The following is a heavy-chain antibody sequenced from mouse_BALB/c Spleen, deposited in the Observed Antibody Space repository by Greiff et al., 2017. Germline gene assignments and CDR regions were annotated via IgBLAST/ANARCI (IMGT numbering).Heavy chain of an antibody. CDR3: TRAPDYYGSSYYAMDY. V-gene: IGHV5-6-4*01. J-gene: IGHJ4*01. D-gene: IGHD1-1*01. CDR1: GFTFSSYT. CDR2: ISSGGSYT. Sequence: EVKVVESGGGLVKPGGSLKLSCAASGFTFSSYTMSWVRQTPEKRLEWVATISSGGSYTYYPDSVKGRFTISRDNAKNTLYLQMSSLKSEDTAMYYCTRAPDYYGSSYYAMDYWGQGTSVTVSS.